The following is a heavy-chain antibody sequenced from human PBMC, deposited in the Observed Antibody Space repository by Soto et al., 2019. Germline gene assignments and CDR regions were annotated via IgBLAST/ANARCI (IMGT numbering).Heavy chain of an antibody. Sequence: GASVKVSCKASGKTFTSYDINWVRQATGHGLEWMGWINPNSGNIGYAQKFQGRVTMTRDTAIRTAYMEVSRLRSDDTAVYYCAIGRASGRHYLIDFWGPGTLGT. V-gene: IGHV1-8*01. J-gene: IGHJ4*02. CDR1: GKTFTSYD. D-gene: IGHD3-10*01. CDR3: AIGRASGRHYLIDF. CDR2: INPNSGNI.